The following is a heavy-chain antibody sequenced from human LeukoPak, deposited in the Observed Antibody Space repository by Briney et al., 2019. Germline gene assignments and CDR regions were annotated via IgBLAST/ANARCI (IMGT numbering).Heavy chain of an antibody. CDR2: ISSSSSYI. Sequence: GGSLRLSCAASGFTFSSYSMNWVRQAPGKGLEWVSSISSSSSYIYYADSVKGRFTISRDNAKNSLYLQMNSLRAEDTAVYYCASERSQWLANDYWGQGTLVTVSS. V-gene: IGHV3-21*01. CDR1: GFTFSSYS. D-gene: IGHD6-19*01. CDR3: ASERSQWLANDY. J-gene: IGHJ4*01.